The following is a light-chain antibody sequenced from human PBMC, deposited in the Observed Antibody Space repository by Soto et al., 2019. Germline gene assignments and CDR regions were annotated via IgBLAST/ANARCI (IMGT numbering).Light chain of an antibody. V-gene: IGKV1-27*01. CDR2: TAS. CDR3: QQYNSYSSWT. J-gene: IGKJ1*01. CDR1: QGNSNY. Sequence: SQMTQSPSSLSASVGDRVTITCRASQGNSNYLAWYQHKPGTVPKLLIYTASTLQSGVPSRFTGSGSGREFTLTIISLQPADVATSYCQQYNSYSSWTFGQGTKVDIK.